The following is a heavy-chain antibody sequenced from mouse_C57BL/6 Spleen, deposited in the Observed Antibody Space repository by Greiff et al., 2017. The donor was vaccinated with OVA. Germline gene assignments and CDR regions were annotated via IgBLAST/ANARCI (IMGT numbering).Heavy chain of an antibody. CDR1: GYTFTSYG. Sequence: QVQLKESGAELARPGASVKLSCKASGYTFTSYGISWVKQRTGQGLEWIGEIYPRSGNTYYNEKFKGKATLTADKSSSTAYMELRSLTSEDSAVYFCARSFYGSRTGYFDVWGTGTTVTVSS. D-gene: IGHD1-1*01. J-gene: IGHJ1*03. CDR3: ARSFYGSRTGYFDV. V-gene: IGHV1-81*01. CDR2: IYPRSGNT.